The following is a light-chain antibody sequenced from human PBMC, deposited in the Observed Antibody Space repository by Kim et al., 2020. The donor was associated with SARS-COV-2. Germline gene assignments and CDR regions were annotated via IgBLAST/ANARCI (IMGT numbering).Light chain of an antibody. J-gene: IGKJ2*01. Sequence: TLSFPPGERATPPCRARQSVSTYLAWYQQKPGQAPRLPIYDASNRATGIPARFSGSGSGTDFTLTISSLEPEDFAVYYCQQRSDYTFGQGTKLEI. V-gene: IGKV3-11*01. CDR2: DAS. CDR1: QSVSTY. CDR3: QQRSDYT.